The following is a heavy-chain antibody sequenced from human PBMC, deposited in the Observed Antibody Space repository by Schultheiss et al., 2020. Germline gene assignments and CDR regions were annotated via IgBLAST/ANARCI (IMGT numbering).Heavy chain of an antibody. J-gene: IGHJ4*02. V-gene: IGHV3-49*03. Sequence: GGSLRLSCTASGFTFGDYAMSWFRQAPGKGLEWVGFIRSKAYGGTTDYAAPVKGRFTISRDDSKNTLYLQMNSLKTEDTAVYYCTTEDTAMVGDYWGQGTLVTVSS. CDR1: GFTFGDYA. CDR3: TTEDTAMVGDY. D-gene: IGHD5-18*01. CDR2: IRSKAYGGTT.